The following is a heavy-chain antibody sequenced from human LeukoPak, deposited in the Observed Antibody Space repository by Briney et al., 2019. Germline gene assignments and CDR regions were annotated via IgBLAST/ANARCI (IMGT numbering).Heavy chain of an antibody. D-gene: IGHD3-22*01. Sequence: GGSLRLSCAASGFTFSSYAMSWVRQAPGKGLEWVSAISGSGGSTYYADSVKGRFTISRDNSKNTLYLQMNSLRAEDTAVYYCAKDLGYDSSGSLDVWGQGTTVTVSS. V-gene: IGHV3-23*01. CDR2: ISGSGGST. CDR1: GFTFSSYA. CDR3: AKDLGYDSSGSLDV. J-gene: IGHJ6*02.